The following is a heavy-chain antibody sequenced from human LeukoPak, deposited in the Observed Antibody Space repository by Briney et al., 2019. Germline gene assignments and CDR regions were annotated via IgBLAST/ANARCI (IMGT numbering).Heavy chain of an antibody. Sequence: SETLSLTCTVSGGSISSYYWSWIRQPPGKGLEWIGYIYYSGCTNYNPSLKSRVTISVDTSKNQFSLKLSSVTAADTAVYYCAREGWYYYDSSGENAFDIWGQGTMVTVSS. V-gene: IGHV4-59*01. CDR2: IYYSGCT. D-gene: IGHD3-22*01. CDR3: AREGWYYYDSSGENAFDI. CDR1: GGSISSYY. J-gene: IGHJ3*02.